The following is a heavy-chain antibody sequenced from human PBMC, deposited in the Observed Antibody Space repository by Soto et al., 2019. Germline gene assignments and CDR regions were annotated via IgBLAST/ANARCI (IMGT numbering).Heavy chain of an antibody. CDR2: ISGGGDNT. Sequence: EVQLLESGGGLVQPGGSLRLSCAASGFTFSNFAMSWVRQAPGKGLEWVSFISGGGDNTYYADSVKCRFTVSRDKSQSTLCLQMNSLRVEDTAVYYCAKDVEVGGTHADYYGLAVWGQGTTVTVSS. J-gene: IGHJ6*02. CDR1: GFTFSNFA. CDR3: AKDVEVGGTHADYYGLAV. D-gene: IGHD1-26*01. V-gene: IGHV3-23*01.